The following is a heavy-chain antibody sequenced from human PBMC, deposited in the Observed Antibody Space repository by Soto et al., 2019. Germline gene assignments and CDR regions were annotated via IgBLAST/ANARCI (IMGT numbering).Heavy chain of an antibody. CDR1: GGSVSSSSYS. D-gene: IGHD5-18*01. Sequence: SETLSLTCTVSGGSVSSSSYSWSWIRQPPGKGLEWIGFIYYSGSTNYNPSLKSRVTISVDTSKNQFSLKVSSVTAADTAVYYCAGVDEIMVTFDYWGQGTLVTVSS. J-gene: IGHJ4*02. V-gene: IGHV4-61*01. CDR3: AGVDEIMVTFDY. CDR2: IYYSGST.